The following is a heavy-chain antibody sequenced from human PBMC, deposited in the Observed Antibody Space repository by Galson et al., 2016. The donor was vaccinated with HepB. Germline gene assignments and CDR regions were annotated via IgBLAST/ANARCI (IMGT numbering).Heavy chain of an antibody. CDR2: ISDSDPST. D-gene: IGHD3-22*01. CDR1: GFTFSFYG. V-gene: IGHV3-23*01. CDR3: AKMSSSSAYYSDAFDL. Sequence: SLRLSCAASGFTFSFYGMSWVRQAPGKGLEWVSGISDSDPSTYYADSVKGRFTISRDNSKNTLYLQMNSLRAEDTAVYYCAKMSSSSAYYSDAFDLWGQGTMVTVSS. J-gene: IGHJ3*01.